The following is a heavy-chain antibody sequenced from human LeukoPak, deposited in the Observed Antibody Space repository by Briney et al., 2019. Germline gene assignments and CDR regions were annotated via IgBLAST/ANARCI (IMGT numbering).Heavy chain of an antibody. V-gene: IGHV3-23*01. CDR1: GFTFSSYS. D-gene: IGHD3/OR15-3a*01. CDR2: ITGSAGST. CDR3: AKEEWTGGFAN. J-gene: IGHJ4*02. Sequence: PGGSLRLSCAASGFTFSSYSMSWVRQAPGKGLEWVSTITGSAGSTYYADSVKGRFTISRDNSRNTLYLEMNSLRAEDTAVYYCAKEEWTGGFANWGQGTLVTVSS.